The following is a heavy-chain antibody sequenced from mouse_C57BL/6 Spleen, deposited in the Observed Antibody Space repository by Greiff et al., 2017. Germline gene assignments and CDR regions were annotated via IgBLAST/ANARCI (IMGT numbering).Heavy chain of an antibody. CDR2: IYPRSGNT. CDR3: AREDYYVSSYRENYCDD. J-gene: IGHJ2*01. D-gene: IGHD1-1*01. CDR1: GYTFTSYG. Sequence: QVQLQQSGAELARPGASVKLSCKASGYTFTSYGISWVKQRTGQGLEWIGEIYPRSGNTYYNEKFKGKATLTADKSSRTAYMELRSLTSEDSAVYFCAREDYYVSSYRENYCDDWGQGTTLTVSS. V-gene: IGHV1-81*01.